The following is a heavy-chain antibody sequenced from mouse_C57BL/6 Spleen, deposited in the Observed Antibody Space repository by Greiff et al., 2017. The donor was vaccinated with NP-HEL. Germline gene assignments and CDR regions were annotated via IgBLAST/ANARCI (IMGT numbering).Heavy chain of an antibody. V-gene: IGHV5-6*01. Sequence: EVKLLESGGDLVKPGGSLKLSCAASGFTFSSYGMSWVRQTPDKRLEWVATISSGGSYTYYPDSVKGRVTISRDKARNTLYLQMSSLKTEDTAMYYCACHEDYDSLYCAMDYWGQGASVTVSS. CDR3: ACHEDYDSLYCAMDY. CDR2: ISSGGSYT. J-gene: IGHJ4*01. CDR1: GFTFSSYG. D-gene: IGHD2-4*01.